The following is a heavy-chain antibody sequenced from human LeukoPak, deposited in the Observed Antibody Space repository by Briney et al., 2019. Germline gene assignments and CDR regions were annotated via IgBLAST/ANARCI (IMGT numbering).Heavy chain of an antibody. D-gene: IGHD3-3*01. CDR3: AKERNYDFWSGYRGMDV. V-gene: IGHV3-43*02. Sequence: GGSLRLSCAASGFTFDDYAMHWVREAPGKGLVWVSLISGDGGSTYYADSVKGRFTISRDNSKNSLYLQMNSLRTEDTALYYCAKERNYDFWSGYRGMDVWGQGTTVTVSS. CDR1: GFTFDDYA. CDR2: ISGDGGST. J-gene: IGHJ6*02.